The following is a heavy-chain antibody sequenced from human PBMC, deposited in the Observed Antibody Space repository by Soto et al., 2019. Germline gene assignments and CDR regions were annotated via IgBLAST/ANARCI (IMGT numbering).Heavy chain of an antibody. CDR2: ISAYNGNT. CDR3: ARDLALFIAAAGPQGDY. CDR1: GYTFTSYG. V-gene: IGHV1-18*01. D-gene: IGHD6-13*01. J-gene: IGHJ4*02. Sequence: QVQLLQSGAEVKKPGASVKVSCKASGYTFTSYGISWVRQAPGQGLEWMGWISAYNGNTNYAQKLQGRVTMTTDTSTSTAYMELRSLRSDDTAVYYCARDLALFIAAAGPQGDYWGQGTLVTVSS.